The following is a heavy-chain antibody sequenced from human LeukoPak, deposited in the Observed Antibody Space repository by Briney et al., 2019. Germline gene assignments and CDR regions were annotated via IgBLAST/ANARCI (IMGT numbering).Heavy chain of an antibody. V-gene: IGHV3-23*01. CDR1: GFTFSSYA. J-gene: IGHJ4*02. Sequence: PGGSLRLSCAASGFTFSSYAMSWVRQAPGKGLEWVSAISGSGGSTYYADSVKGRFTISRDNAKNSLYLQMNSLRAEDTAVYYCARDAQYGGYPTMDYWGQGTLVTVSS. D-gene: IGHD5-12*01. CDR2: ISGSGGST. CDR3: ARDAQYGGYPTMDY.